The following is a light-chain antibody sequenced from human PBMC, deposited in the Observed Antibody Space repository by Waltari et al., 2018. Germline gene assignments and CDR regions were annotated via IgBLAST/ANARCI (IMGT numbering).Light chain of an antibody. Sequence: QSALTQPASVSGSPGQSITISCTGTSSDVGGYNYVSWYQQHPGKAPKLMIYAVSNRPSGVSNRFSGSKSCNTASLTISGLQAEDEADYYCSSYTSSSTLDVFGTGTKVTVL. CDR2: AVS. J-gene: IGLJ1*01. V-gene: IGLV2-14*03. CDR1: SSDVGGYNY. CDR3: SSYTSSSTLDV.